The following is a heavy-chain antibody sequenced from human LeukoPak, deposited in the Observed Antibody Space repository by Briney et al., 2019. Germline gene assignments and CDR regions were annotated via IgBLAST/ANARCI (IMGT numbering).Heavy chain of an antibody. D-gene: IGHD2-2*01. CDR2: ISGSSGST. Sequence: GGSLRLSCAASGFTFSSYAMSWVRQAPGKGLEWVSAISGSSGSTYYADSVKGRFTISRDNSKNTLYLQMNSLRAEDTAVYYCAKDTKRVPAARYYFDYWGQGTLVTVSS. J-gene: IGHJ4*02. CDR1: GFTFSSYA. CDR3: AKDTKRVPAARYYFDY. V-gene: IGHV3-23*01.